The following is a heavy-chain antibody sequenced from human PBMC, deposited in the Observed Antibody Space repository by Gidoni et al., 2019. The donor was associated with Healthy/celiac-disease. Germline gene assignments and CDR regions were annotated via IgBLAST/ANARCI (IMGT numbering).Heavy chain of an antibody. CDR2: ISCDGSNK. Sequence: QVQLVESGGGVVQPGRSLGLSCAASDFTFSSNARHWVRQAPGKGLECVSIISCDGSNKYYADSVKGRFTISRDNSKNTLYLQMNSLRAEDTAVYYCARGHLYYYYGMDVWGQGTTVTVSS. CDR3: ARGHLYYYYGMDV. V-gene: IGHV3-30-3*01. J-gene: IGHJ6*02. CDR1: DFTFSSNA.